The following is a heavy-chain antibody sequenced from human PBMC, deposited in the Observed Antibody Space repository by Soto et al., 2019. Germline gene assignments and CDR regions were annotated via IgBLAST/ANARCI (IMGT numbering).Heavy chain of an antibody. CDR2: IYYSGST. Sequence: PLETLSLPCTVSGGSISSSSYYWGWIRQPPGKGLEWIGSIYYSGSTYYNPSLKSRVTISVDTSKNQFSLKLSSVTAADTAVYYCARQRGSLYYDSSGPSYFYYGMDVWGQGTTDTGSS. CDR3: ARQRGSLYYDSSGPSYFYYGMDV. V-gene: IGHV4-39*01. J-gene: IGHJ6*02. D-gene: IGHD3-22*01. CDR1: GGSISSSSYY.